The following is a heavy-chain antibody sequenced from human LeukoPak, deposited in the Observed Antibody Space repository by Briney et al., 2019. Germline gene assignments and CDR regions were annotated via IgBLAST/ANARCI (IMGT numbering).Heavy chain of an antibody. D-gene: IGHD5-24*01. V-gene: IGHV3-48*01. CDR1: GFTFSDYS. J-gene: IGHJ4*02. CDR3: ARDYKYAFDN. CDR2: IGIDSGNT. Sequence: GSLRLSCAASGFTFSDYSMNWVRQAPGKGLEGISYIGIDSGNTNYADSVKGRLTNSGDKAKNSLYLQMNSLRVEDTAVYYCARDYKYAFDNWGQGTLVTVPS.